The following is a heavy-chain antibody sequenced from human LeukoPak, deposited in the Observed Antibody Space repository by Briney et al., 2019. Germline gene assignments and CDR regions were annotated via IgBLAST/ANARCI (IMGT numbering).Heavy chain of an antibody. CDR1: GGSISSGGYY. CDR2: IYHSGST. V-gene: IGHV4-30-2*01. J-gene: IGHJ4*02. CDR3: AREQDLGVPAAMVY. Sequence: SSETLSLTCTVSGGSISSGGYYWSWIRQPPGKGLEWIGYIYHSGSTYYNPSLKSRVTISVDRSKNQFSLKLSSVTAADTAVYYCAREQDLGVPAAMVYWGQGTLVTVSS. D-gene: IGHD2-2*01.